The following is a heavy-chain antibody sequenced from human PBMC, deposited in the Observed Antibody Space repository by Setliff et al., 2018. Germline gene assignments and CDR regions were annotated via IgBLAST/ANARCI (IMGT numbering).Heavy chain of an antibody. CDR1: GFTFSSYG. V-gene: IGHV3-30*02. J-gene: IGHJ6*02. CDR3: AKDLYSSSWNYYYYGMDV. CDR2: IRYDGSNK. Sequence: GGSLRLSCAASGFTFSSYGMHWVRQAPGKGLEWVAFIRYDGSNKYYAASVKGRFTISRDNSKNTLYLQMNSLRAEDTAVYYCAKDLYSSSWNYYYYGMDVWGQGTTVTVSS. D-gene: IGHD6-13*01.